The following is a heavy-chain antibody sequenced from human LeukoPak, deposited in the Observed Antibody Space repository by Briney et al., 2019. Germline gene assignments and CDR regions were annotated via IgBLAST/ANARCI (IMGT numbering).Heavy chain of an antibody. CDR1: GFTFSSYG. J-gene: IGHJ4*02. CDR2: IWYDGSNK. V-gene: IGHV3-33*01. Sequence: GGSLRLSCAASGFTFSSYGMHWVRQAPGKGLEWVAVIWYDGSNKYYADSVKGRFTIFRDNSKNTLYLQMNSLRAEDTAIFYCARDRSSSSWYGLDYWGQGTLVTVSS. D-gene: IGHD6-13*01. CDR3: ARDRSSSSWYGLDY.